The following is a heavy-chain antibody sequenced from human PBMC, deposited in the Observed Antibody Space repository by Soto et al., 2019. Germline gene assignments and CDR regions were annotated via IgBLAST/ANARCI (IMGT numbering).Heavy chain of an antibody. Sequence: EMQLLESGGGLVQPGGSLRLSCAASGFTFSSYAMSWVRQAPGKGLKWVSAISGSGGSTYYADSVKGRFTISRDNSKNTLYLQMNSLRAEDTAVYYCAKQPIYSCGWYEREPLDYWGQVTLVTVSS. CDR3: AKQPIYSCGWYEREPLDY. CDR2: ISGSGGST. CDR1: GFTFSSYA. D-gene: IGHD6-19*01. V-gene: IGHV3-23*01. J-gene: IGHJ4*02.